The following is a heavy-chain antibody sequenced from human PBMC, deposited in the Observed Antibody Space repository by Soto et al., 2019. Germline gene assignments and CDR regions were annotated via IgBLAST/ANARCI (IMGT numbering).Heavy chain of an antibody. J-gene: IGHJ4*02. CDR2: IKQDGSEK. CDR1: RVIFSSYW. D-gene: IGHD4-17*01. V-gene: IGHV3-7*02. CDR3: ASAYASAY. Sequence: GGALRLSCAASRVIFSSYWMSWVRQAPGKGLEWVANIKQDGSEKYYVDSVKGRFTISRDNAKNSLYLQMNNLRAEDTAVYYCASAYASAYWGQGTLVNVSS.